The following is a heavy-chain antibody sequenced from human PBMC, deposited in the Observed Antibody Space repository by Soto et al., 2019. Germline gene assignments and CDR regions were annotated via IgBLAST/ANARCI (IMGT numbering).Heavy chain of an antibody. J-gene: IGHJ6*02. Sequence: EVQLVDSGGGLVKPGGSLRLSCAASGFTFSTYSMTWVRQTPGRGLEWVSSISGDSHYIFYADSVKARLTISRDNAKNSLYLQMTSLRAADTSVYYCVSCAVNCDPYGMEVWGQGGTVTVSS. D-gene: IGHD2-21*01. CDR1: GFTFSTYS. CDR2: ISGDSHYI. V-gene: IGHV3-21*01. CDR3: VSCAVNCDPYGMEV.